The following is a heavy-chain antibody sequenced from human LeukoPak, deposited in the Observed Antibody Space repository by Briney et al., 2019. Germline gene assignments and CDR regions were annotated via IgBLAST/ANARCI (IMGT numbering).Heavy chain of an antibody. CDR1: GFTFSSYA. CDR2: IRGSGGTT. Sequence: GGSLTLSCAASGFTFSSYAMSWVRQAPGKGLEWVSAIRGSGGTTYYADSVKGRFTISRDNSKNTLYMQMNSLRAEDTAVYYCAKDGAFVGAYDCWGQGTLVTVSS. D-gene: IGHD1-26*01. J-gene: IGHJ4*02. CDR3: AKDGAFVGAYDC. V-gene: IGHV3-23*01.